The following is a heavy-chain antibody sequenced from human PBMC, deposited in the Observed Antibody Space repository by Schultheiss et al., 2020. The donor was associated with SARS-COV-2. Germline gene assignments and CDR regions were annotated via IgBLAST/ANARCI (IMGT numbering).Heavy chain of an antibody. D-gene: IGHD3-10*01. CDR1: GFMFSAYW. J-gene: IGHJ6*02. Sequence: GESLKISCAASGFMFSAYWMTWVRQAPGKGLEWVAVIWYDGSNKYYADSVKGRFTISRENAKKSLYLQMNSLRAGDTAVYYCARGGREDQRLVRDFYGLDVWGQGTTVTVSS. V-gene: IGHV3-33*08. CDR2: IWYDGSNK. CDR3: ARGGREDQRLVRDFYGLDV.